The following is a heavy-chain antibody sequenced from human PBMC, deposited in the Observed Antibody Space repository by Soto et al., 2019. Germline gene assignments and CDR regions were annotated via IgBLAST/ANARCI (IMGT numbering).Heavy chain of an antibody. CDR2: MNPNSGNT. V-gene: IGHV1-8*01. Sequence: QVQLVQSGAEVKKPGASVKVSCKASGYTFTSYDINWVRQATGQGFEYLGWMNPNSGNTGYVKKFQGRVTMTRDTSVTKPYRGLTGLRSEETAVYYWRRGIKYGHYPRCFAPGARGPRAPFSS. D-gene: IGHD4-17*01. CDR1: GYTFTSYD. J-gene: IGHJ5*02. CDR3: RRGIKYGHYPRCFAP.